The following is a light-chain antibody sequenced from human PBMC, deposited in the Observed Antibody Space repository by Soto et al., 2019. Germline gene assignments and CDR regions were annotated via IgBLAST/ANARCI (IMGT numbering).Light chain of an antibody. Sequence: QSVLTQPPSVSGAPGQRVTISCTGSSSNIGAGYDVHWYQQLPGTAPKLLIYANKNRPSGVPDRFSGSKSGTSASLAITGLQAEDEADYSCGAWDSSLDVYVFGGGTKVTVL. J-gene: IGLJ1*01. V-gene: IGLV1-40*01. CDR3: GAWDSSLDVYV. CDR2: ANK. CDR1: SSNIGAGYD.